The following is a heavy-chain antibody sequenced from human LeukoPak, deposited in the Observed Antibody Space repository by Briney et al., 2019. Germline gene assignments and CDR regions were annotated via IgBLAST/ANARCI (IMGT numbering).Heavy chain of an antibody. V-gene: IGHV4-59*01. J-gene: IGHJ4*02. CDR3: ARYRGTYGYYFDY. D-gene: IGHD5-24*01. CDR1: GGSISSYY. Sequence: SETLSLTCSVSGGSISSYYWSWIRQSPENGLEWIGYIYNSGNTNYNLFLKSRVTISADTFKNQFSLKLTSVTAADTAVYYCARYRGTYGYYFDYWGQGKLVIVSS. CDR2: IYNSGNT.